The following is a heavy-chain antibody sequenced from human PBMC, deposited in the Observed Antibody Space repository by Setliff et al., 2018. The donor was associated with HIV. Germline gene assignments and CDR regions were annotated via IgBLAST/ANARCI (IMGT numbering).Heavy chain of an antibody. Sequence: GESLKISCKGSGYSFTSYWIGWVRQMPGKGLEWMGIIYPRDSKIKYSPSFEGQVSISVDKSVNTAYLQWSSLKASDTAIYYCAKWGSATPYFDDWGQGTRVTVPQ. V-gene: IGHV5-51*01. CDR2: IYPRDSKI. CDR3: AKWGSATPYFDD. J-gene: IGHJ4*02. CDR1: GYSFTSYW. D-gene: IGHD6-25*01.